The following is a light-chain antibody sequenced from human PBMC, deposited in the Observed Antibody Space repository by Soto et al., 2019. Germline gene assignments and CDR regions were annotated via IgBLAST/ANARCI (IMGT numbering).Light chain of an antibody. CDR2: DAS. CDR1: QSVSSY. Sequence: EIVMTQSPATLSVSPGERATLSCRASQSVSSYLAWYQQKPGQAPRLLIYDASVRATGTPARFSGSGSGTDFTLTISSLEPEDFALYYCQQRSTWPTFGQVTLLEIK. J-gene: IGKJ5*01. V-gene: IGKV3-11*01. CDR3: QQRSTWPT.